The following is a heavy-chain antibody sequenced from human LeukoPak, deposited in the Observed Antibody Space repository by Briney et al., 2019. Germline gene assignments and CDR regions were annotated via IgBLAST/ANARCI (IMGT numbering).Heavy chain of an antibody. CDR1: GFTFSTFA. CDR3: ARGGTTFEH. CDR2: ISSSSSYI. Sequence: GGSLRLSCAASGFTFSTFAMIWVRQAPGKGLEWVSSISSSSSYIYYADSVKGRFTISRDNAKNSLYLQMNSLRAEDTAVYYCARGGTTFEHWGQGTLVTVSS. D-gene: IGHD1-1*01. J-gene: IGHJ4*02. V-gene: IGHV3-21*01.